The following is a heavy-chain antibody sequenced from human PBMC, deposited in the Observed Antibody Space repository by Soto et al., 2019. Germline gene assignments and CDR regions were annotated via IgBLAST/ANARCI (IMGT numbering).Heavy chain of an antibody. J-gene: IGHJ4*02. CDR3: ASLCVDTAFDY. CDR2: IYYSGST. CDR1: GGSISSGDYY. Sequence: SETLSLTCTVSGGSISSGDYYWSWIRQPPGKGLEWIGYIYYSGSTYYNPSLKSRVTISVDTSKNQFSLKLSSVTAADTAVYYCASLCVDTAFDYWGQGTLVTVSS. D-gene: IGHD5-18*01. V-gene: IGHV4-30-4*01.